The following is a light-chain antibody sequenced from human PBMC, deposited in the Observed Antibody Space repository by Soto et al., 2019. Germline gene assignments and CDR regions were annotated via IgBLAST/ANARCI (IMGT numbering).Light chain of an antibody. CDR1: SSDVGGYNS. Sequence: LTQPASVSGSPGQSITVSCTGTSSDVGGYNSVSWYQQHPGKTPKLMIFEVNNRPSGVSNRFSGSKSGNTASLTISGLQAEDEADYYCTSYTNSNTYVFGTGTKVTVL. J-gene: IGLJ1*01. CDR2: EVN. V-gene: IGLV2-14*01. CDR3: TSYTNSNTYV.